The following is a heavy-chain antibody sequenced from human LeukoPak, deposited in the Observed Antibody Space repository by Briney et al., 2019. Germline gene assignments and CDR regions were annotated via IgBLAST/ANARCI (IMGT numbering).Heavy chain of an antibody. Sequence: PSQTLSLTCTVSGGSISSSDYYWPWIRQQPGKGLEWLVFIYHSGSTYYNPSLKSRVTISVDTSKNQFSLKLNSVTAADTAVYYCATTRAHQFDYWGQGTLVTVSS. J-gene: IGHJ4*02. CDR3: ATTRAHQFDY. D-gene: IGHD4-11*01. CDR1: GGSISSSDYY. V-gene: IGHV4-31*03. CDR2: IYHSGST.